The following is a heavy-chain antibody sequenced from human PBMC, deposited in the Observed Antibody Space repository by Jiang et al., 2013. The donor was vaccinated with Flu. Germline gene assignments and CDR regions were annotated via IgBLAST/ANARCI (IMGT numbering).Heavy chain of an antibody. Sequence: PGLVKPSETLSLTCTVSGGSISSYYWSWIRQPPGKGLEWIGYIYYTGSTNYNPSLKSRVTISVDTSKNQFSLKLSSVTAADTAVYYCARQHPAFIYGDYFDFWGQGTLVTVSS. CDR2: IYYTGST. CDR1: GGSISSYY. CDR3: ARQHPAFIYGDYFDF. J-gene: IGHJ4*02. V-gene: IGHV4-59*08. D-gene: IGHD4-17*01.